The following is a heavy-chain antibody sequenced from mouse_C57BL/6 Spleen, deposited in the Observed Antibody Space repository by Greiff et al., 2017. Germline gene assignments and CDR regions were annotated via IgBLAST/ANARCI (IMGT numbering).Heavy chain of an antibody. V-gene: IGHV5-16*01. D-gene: IGHD4-1*01. CDR1: GFTFSDYY. CDR2: INYDGSST. CDR3: ARAGFDY. Sequence: EVKLMESEGGLVQPGSSMKLSCTASGFTFSDYYMAWVRQVPEKGLEWVANINYDGSSTYYLDSLKSRFIISRDNAKNILYLQMSSLKSEDTATYYCARAGFDYWGQGTTRTVSS. J-gene: IGHJ2*01.